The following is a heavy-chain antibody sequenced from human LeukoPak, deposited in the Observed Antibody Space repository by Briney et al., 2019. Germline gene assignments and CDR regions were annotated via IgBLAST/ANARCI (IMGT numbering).Heavy chain of an antibody. CDR1: GFTFSNYA. CDR2: ISGSGGST. J-gene: IGHJ4*02. V-gene: IGHV3-23*01. Sequence: GGSLRLSCAASGFTFSNYAMSWVRQAPGKGLEWVSTISGSGGSTYYADSVKGRFTISRDNSKNTLYLQVNSLRAEDTAVYYCARRIAAQSFDYWGQGTQVTVSS. D-gene: IGHD6-13*01. CDR3: ARRIAAQSFDY.